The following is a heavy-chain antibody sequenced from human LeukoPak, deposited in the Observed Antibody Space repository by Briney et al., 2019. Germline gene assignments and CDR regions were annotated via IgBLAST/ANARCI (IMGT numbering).Heavy chain of an antibody. CDR1: AHTFTGYY. J-gene: IGHJ6*03. Sequence: GASVKVSCKASAHTFTGYYMHWVRQAPGQGLEWMGWISPNSGGTNYAQKFQGRVTMTRDTSISTAYMELSRLRSDDTAVYYCARSEQFPYYMDVWGKGTTVTVSS. D-gene: IGHD6-19*01. CDR2: ISPNSGGT. V-gene: IGHV1-2*02. CDR3: ARSEQFPYYMDV.